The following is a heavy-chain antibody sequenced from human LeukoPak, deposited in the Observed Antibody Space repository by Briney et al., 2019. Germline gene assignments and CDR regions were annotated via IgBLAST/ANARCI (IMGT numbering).Heavy chain of an antibody. CDR2: ISDSGTI. CDR1: GFTFSSYE. J-gene: IGHJ4*02. D-gene: IGHD6-19*01. V-gene: IGHV3-48*03. Sequence: GRSLRLSCAASGFTFSSYEMNWVRQAPGKGLEWGSYISDSGTIRYADSVKGRFTISRDNAQNSLYLQMNSLRDEDTAVYYCARDDHISGWYGLDSWGQGTLVAVSS. CDR3: ARDDHISGWYGLDS.